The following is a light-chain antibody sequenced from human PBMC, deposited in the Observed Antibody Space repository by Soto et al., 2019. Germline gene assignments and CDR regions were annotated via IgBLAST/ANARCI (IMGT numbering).Light chain of an antibody. CDR3: QQRSNWPST. J-gene: IGKJ2*01. CDR2: DAS. CDR1: PSVSSY. Sequence: EIVLAQSPAPLSLSPGERATLSCRASPSVSSYLAWYQQKPGQAPRLLIYDASNMATGIPARFSGSGSGTDFTLTISSLEPEDFAAYYCQQRSNWPSTFGQGTKLEIK. V-gene: IGKV3-11*01.